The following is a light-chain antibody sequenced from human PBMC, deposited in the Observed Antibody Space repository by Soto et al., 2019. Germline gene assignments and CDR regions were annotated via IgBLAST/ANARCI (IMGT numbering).Light chain of an antibody. CDR3: GAWDGSLKGYV. V-gene: IGLV1-44*01. CDR1: SSNIGMNT. CDR2: NNN. Sequence: QSVLTQPPSVSGTPGQRVTISCSGSSSNIGMNTVNWYQQLPGTAPKVLIHNNNQRPSGVPDRFSGSTSGTSASLAISGLQSEDAAAYYCGAWDGSLKGYVFGTGTKVTVL. J-gene: IGLJ1*01.